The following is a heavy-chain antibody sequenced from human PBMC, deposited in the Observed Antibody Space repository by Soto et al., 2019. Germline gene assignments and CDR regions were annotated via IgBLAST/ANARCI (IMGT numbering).Heavy chain of an antibody. CDR3: VRDHAQVVVRTGFDC. J-gene: IGHJ4*02. D-gene: IGHD2-15*01. CDR1: GGSVNNYY. CDR2: IFADGST. V-gene: IGHV4-4*07. Sequence: QVQLQESGPGLVKPSETLSLICTVSGGSVNNYYWGWVRQPAGKGLEWIGRIFADGSTTYNPSLMGRVTLSVDTSRNQLSLELTSMTAADTAVYYCVRDHAQVVVRTGFDCWGQGAPVTVSS.